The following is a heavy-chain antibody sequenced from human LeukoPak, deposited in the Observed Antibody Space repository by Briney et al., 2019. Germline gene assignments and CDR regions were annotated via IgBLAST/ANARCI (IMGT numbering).Heavy chain of an antibody. J-gene: IGHJ4*02. Sequence: SETLSLTCAVSGGSITSSDWWSWVRQPPGRGLEWIGYIYRSEDTNYDPSLKSRVTIPVDTSKNQFSLKLSSVTAADTAVYYCARTHYYESSGYYGFEYWGQGTLVTVSS. V-gene: IGHV4-4*02. CDR1: GGSITSSDW. CDR2: IYRSEDT. CDR3: ARTHYYESSGYYGFEY. D-gene: IGHD3-22*01.